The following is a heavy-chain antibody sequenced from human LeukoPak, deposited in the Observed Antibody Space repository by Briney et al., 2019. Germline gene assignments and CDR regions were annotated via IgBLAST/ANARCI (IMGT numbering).Heavy chain of an antibody. CDR2: INPNSGGT. D-gene: IGHD6-19*01. J-gene: IGHJ4*02. CDR1: GYTFTGYY. Sequence: ASVTVSCKASGYTFTGYYMHWVRQAPGQGLEWMGWINPNSGGTNYAQKFQGRVTMTRDTSISTAYMELSRLRSDDTAVYYCARDRSGWGYYFDYWGQGTLVTVSS. V-gene: IGHV1-2*02. CDR3: ARDRSGWGYYFDY.